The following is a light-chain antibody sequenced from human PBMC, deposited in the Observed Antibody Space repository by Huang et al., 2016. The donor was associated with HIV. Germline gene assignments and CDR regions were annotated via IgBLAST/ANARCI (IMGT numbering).Light chain of an antibody. CDR3: QQRNNWPPWT. V-gene: IGKV3-11*01. CDR1: QSIGSY. CDR2: DAS. Sequence: EIVLTQSPATLSLSPGEGATLSCRASQSIGSYLAWYQQRPGQAPRLLIYDASIRATGIPARLSGRGSGTGFTLTISSLEPEDFAVYYCQQRNNWPPWTFGQGTKVELK. J-gene: IGKJ1*01.